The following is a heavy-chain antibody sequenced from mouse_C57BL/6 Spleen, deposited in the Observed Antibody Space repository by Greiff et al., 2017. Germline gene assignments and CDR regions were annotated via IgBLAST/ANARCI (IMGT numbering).Heavy chain of an antibody. CDR2: ISYDGSN. J-gene: IGHJ1*03. V-gene: IGHV3-6*01. CDR3: ARVGATVVGYFDV. Sequence: EVKLQESGPGLVKPSQSLSLTCSVTGYSITSGYYWNWIRQFPGNKLEWMGYISYDGSNNYNPSLKNRISITRDPSKNQFFLKLNSVTTEDTATYYGARVGATVVGYFDVWGTGTTGTVAS. CDR1: GYSITSGYY. D-gene: IGHD1-1*01.